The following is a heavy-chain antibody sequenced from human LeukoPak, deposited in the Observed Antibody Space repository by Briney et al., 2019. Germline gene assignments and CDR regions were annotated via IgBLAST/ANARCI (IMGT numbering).Heavy chain of an antibody. D-gene: IGHD3-3*01. CDR1: GYTFTGYY. CDR3: ARDHSNDFWSGSGPLYHMDV. Sequence: GASVKVSCKASGYTFTGYYMHWVRQAPGQGLEWMGWINPNSGGTNYAQKFQGRVTMTRDTSISTAYMELSRLRSDDTAVYYCARDHSNDFWSGSGPLYHMDVWGKGTTVTVSS. V-gene: IGHV1-2*02. CDR2: INPNSGGT. J-gene: IGHJ6*03.